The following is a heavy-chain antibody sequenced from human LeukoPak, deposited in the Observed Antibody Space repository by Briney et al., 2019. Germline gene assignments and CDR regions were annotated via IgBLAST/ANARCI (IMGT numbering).Heavy chain of an antibody. V-gene: IGHV1-2*02. CDR2: INPNSGGT. Sequence: ASVKVSCKASGYTFTGYYMHWVRQAPGQGLEWMGWINPNSGGTNYAQKFQGRVTMTRDTSISTAYMELSRLRSDDTAVYYCARDYPSYYDSSGYHDYWGQGTLVTVSS. CDR1: GYTFTGYY. CDR3: ARDYPSYYDSSGYHDY. D-gene: IGHD3-22*01. J-gene: IGHJ4*02.